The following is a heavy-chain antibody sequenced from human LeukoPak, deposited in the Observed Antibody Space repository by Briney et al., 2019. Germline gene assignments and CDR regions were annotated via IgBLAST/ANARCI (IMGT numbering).Heavy chain of an antibody. J-gene: IGHJ4*02. V-gene: IGHV3-21*01. CDR1: GFTFSSYS. D-gene: IGHD1-1*01. Sequence: GSLRLSCVASGFTFSSYSMNWVRQAPGKGLEWVSSISSSSSCKYYTDSVKGRFTISRDNAKNSLYLQMNSLRAEDTAVYYCARSAAGTYYWGQGTLVTVSS. CDR2: ISSSSSCK. CDR3: ARSAAGTYY.